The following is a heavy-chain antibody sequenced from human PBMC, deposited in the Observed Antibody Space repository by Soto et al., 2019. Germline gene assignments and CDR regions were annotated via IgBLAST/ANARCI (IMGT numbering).Heavy chain of an antibody. CDR3: ARDSHTAMVWDYFDY. CDR1: GGSISSYY. CDR2: IYYSGST. J-gene: IGHJ4*02. V-gene: IGHV4-59*01. D-gene: IGHD5-18*01. Sequence: SETLSVTCTVSGGSISSYYWSWIRQPPGKGLEWIGYIYYSGSTNYNPSLKSRVTISVDTSKNQFSLKLSSVTAADTAVYYCARDSHTAMVWDYFDYWGQGTLVTVSS.